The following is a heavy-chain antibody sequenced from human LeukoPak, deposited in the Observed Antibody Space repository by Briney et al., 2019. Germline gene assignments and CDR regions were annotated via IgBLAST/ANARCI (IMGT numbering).Heavy chain of an antibody. V-gene: IGHV3-23*01. D-gene: IGHD2-2*01. CDR3: ANIYPYCSSTSCSTH. J-gene: IGHJ4*02. CDR1: GFPFSSYA. Sequence: PGGSLRLSCAASGFPFSSYAMSWVRQAPGKGLEWVSAIRGSGGSTYYADSVKGRFTISRDNSKNTLYLQMNSLRAEDTAVYYCANIYPYCSSTSCSTHWGQGTLVTVSS. CDR2: IRGSGGST.